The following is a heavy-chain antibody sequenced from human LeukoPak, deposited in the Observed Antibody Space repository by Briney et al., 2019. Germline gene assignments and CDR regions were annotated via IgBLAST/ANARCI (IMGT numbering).Heavy chain of an antibody. V-gene: IGHV3-53*01. Sequence: GGSLRLPCAVSAFPVSNDYMSGVRRAPGKGLEWVSVIYGGGATYYADSVRGRFTISRDNFENTLFLQMDNLRAEDTAVYYCTRLLPSSHHFFDSWGQGTLVAVSS. CDR2: IYGGGAT. J-gene: IGHJ4*02. CDR1: AFPVSNDY. CDR3: TRLLPSSHHFFDS. D-gene: IGHD6-6*01.